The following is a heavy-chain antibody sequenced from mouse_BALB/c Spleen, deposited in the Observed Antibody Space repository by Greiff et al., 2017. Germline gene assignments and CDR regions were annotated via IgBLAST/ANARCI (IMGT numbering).Heavy chain of an antibody. J-gene: IGHJ3*01. CDR1: GFNIKDYY. CDR3: NPIYDGYYEWFAY. V-gene: IGHV14-4*02. D-gene: IGHD2-3*01. CDR2: IDPENGDT. Sequence: EVHLVESGAELVRSGASVKLSCTASGFNIKDYYMHWVKQRPEQGLEWIGWIDPENGDTEYAPKFQGKATMTADTSSNTAYLQLSSLTSEDTADYYCNPIYDGYYEWFAYWGQGTLVTVSA.